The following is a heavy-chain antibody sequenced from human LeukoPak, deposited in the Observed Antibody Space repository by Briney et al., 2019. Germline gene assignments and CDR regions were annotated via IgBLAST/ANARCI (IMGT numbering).Heavy chain of an antibody. CDR2: ISYDGSNK. D-gene: IGHD3-16*02. CDR1: GFIFTNYG. Sequence: LAGGSLRLSCAASGFIFTNYGMHWVRQAPGKGLEWVAVISYDGSNKYYVDSVKGRFTISRDNSKNTLSLQMNSLRAEDTAVYYCAKASIYVYYGMDVWGQRTTVIVSS. CDR3: AKASIYVYYGMDV. J-gene: IGHJ6*02. V-gene: IGHV3-30*18.